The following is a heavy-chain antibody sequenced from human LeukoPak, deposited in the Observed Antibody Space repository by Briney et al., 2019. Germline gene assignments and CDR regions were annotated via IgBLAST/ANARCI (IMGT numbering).Heavy chain of an antibody. CDR3: ARDTGVRPRVAHFDY. CDR2: INHSGIT. V-gene: IGHV4-30-2*01. D-gene: IGHD1-14*01. J-gene: IGHJ4*02. Sequence: SQTLSLTCTVSGGSISSGSYYWSWIRQPPGKGLEWIGEINHSGITNYNPSLKSRVTISLDTSKNQFSLQLNSVTPEDTAVYYCARDTGVRPRVAHFDYWGQGTLVTVSS. CDR1: GGSISSGSYY.